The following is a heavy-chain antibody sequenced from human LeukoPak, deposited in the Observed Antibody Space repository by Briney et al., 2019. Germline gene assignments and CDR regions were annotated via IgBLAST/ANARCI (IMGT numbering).Heavy chain of an antibody. V-gene: IGHV3-23*01. CDR2: ISGSGGST. CDR3: AARIAAVLYAFDI. Sequence: GGSLRLSCAASGFTFSSYAMNWVRQAPGKGLEWVSTISGSGGSTNYADSVKGRFTISRDNSKNTLYLQMNSLRAEDTAVYYCAARIAAVLYAFDIWGQGTMVTVSS. CDR1: GFTFSSYA. J-gene: IGHJ3*02. D-gene: IGHD6-13*01.